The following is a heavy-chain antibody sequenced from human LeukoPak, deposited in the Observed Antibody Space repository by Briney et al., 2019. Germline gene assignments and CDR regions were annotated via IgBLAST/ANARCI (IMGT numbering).Heavy chain of an antibody. J-gene: IGHJ6*03. CDR3: ASVNYYYYYMDV. Sequence: SETLSLTCTVSGGSISSYYWSWIRQPPGKGLEWIGYIYYSGSTNYNPSLKSRVTISVDTSKNQFSLKLSSVTAADTAVYYCASVNYYYYYMDVWGKGTTVTISS. V-gene: IGHV4-59*01. CDR1: GGSISSYY. D-gene: IGHD2/OR15-2a*01. CDR2: IYYSGST.